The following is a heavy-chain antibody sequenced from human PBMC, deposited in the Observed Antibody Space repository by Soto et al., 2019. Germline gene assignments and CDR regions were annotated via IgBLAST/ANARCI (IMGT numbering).Heavy chain of an antibody. CDR1: GFTFSSYA. V-gene: IGHV3-23*01. CDR2: ISGSGGST. Sequence: GGSLRLSCAASGFTFSSYAMSWVRQAPGKGLEWVSAISGSGGSTYYADSVKGRFTISRDNSKNTLYLQMNSLRAEDSAVYYCAKEGRGYSYGSHWYFDLWGHGTLVTVSS. D-gene: IGHD5-18*01. J-gene: IGHJ2*01. CDR3: AKEGRGYSYGSHWYFDL.